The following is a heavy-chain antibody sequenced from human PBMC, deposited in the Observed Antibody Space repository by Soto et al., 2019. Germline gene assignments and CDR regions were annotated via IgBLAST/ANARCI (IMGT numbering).Heavy chain of an antibody. CDR3: ARGGGFNFGELYPMMGRSELDY. V-gene: IGHV1-18*01. CDR1: GYTFTSYG. Sequence: QVQLVQSGAEVKKPGASVKVSCKASGYTFTSYGISWVRQAPGQGLEWMGWISAHNGNTNYAQKLQGRVTMTTDTSTSTAYMELRSLRSDDTAVYYCARGGGFNFGELYPMMGRSELDYWGQGTLVTVSS. CDR2: ISAHNGNT. J-gene: IGHJ4*02. D-gene: IGHD3-10*01.